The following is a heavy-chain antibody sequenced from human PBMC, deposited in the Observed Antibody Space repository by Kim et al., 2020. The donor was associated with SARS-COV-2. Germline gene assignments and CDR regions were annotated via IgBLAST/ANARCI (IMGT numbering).Heavy chain of an antibody. CDR2: IWYDGSNK. CDR1: GFTFSSYG. CDR3: ARDNAAAAFDY. D-gene: IGHD6-13*01. Sequence: GGSLRLSCAASGFTFSSYGMHWVRQAPGKGLEWVAVIWYDGSNKYYADSVKGRFTISRDNSKNTLYLQMNSLRAEDTAVYYCARDNAAAAFDYWGQGTLVTVSS. V-gene: IGHV3-33*01. J-gene: IGHJ4*02.